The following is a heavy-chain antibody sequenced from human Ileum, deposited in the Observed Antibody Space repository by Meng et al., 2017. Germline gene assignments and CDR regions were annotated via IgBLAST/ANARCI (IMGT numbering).Heavy chain of an antibody. CDR3: AKNPGYSSGSYYFDY. D-gene: IGHD5-18*01. Sequence: EVHLVESGGNLVQPGGSLRLSCAASGFTVSYNYMSWVRQAPGKGLEWVGNSTYYADSVKGRFTISRDDSKNTLYLRMNSLRAEDTAVYFCAKNPGYSSGSYYFDYWGQGTLVTVSS. J-gene: IGHJ4*02. CDR1: GFTVSYNY. CDR2: GNST. V-gene: IGHV3-66*01.